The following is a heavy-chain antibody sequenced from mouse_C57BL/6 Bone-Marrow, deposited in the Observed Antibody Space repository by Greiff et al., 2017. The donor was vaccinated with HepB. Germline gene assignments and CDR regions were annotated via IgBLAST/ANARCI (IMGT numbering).Heavy chain of an antibody. J-gene: IGHJ1*03. CDR2: IWRGGST. Sequence: VKVVESGPGLVQPSQSLSITCTVSGFSLTSYGVHWVRQSPGKGLEWLGVIWRGGSTDYNAAFMSRLSITKDNSKSQVFFKMNSLQADDTAIYYCAKNVMGYFDVWGTGTTVTVSS. V-gene: IGHV2-5*01. CDR3: AKNVMGYFDV. CDR1: GFSLTSYG. D-gene: IGHD2-3*01.